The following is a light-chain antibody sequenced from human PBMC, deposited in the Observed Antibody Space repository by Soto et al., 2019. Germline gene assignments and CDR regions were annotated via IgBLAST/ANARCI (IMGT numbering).Light chain of an antibody. V-gene: IGLV1-40*01. J-gene: IGLJ2*01. CDR3: QSYDSSLSGSGV. CDR1: SSNIGAGYD. CDR2: GNS. Sequence: QAVVTQPPSVSGAPGQRVTISCTGRSSNIGAGYDVHWYQQLPGTAPKLLIYGNSNRPSGVPDRFSGSKSGTSASLAITGLQAEDEADYYCQSYDSSLSGSGVFGGGTQLTVL.